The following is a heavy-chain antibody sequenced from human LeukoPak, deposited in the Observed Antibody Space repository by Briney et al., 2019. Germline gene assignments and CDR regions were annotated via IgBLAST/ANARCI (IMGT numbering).Heavy chain of an antibody. V-gene: IGHV3-74*01. CDR1: GFTFSIAW. J-gene: IGHJ6*03. CDR3: YVHHYYYYMDV. CDR2: IDGDGTTT. Sequence: GGSLRLSCAASGFTFSIAWMHWVRQAPGKGLVWVSRIDGDGTTTNYADSVKGRFTISRDNAKNTLYLQINSLSAEDTAVYYCYVHHYYYYMDVWGKGTTVTVSS. D-gene: IGHD3-16*01.